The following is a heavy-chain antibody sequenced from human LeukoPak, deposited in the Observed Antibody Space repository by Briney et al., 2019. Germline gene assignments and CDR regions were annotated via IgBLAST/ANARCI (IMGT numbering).Heavy chain of an antibody. D-gene: IGHD3-10*01. Sequence: GGSLRLSCAASGFTFNYYAMNWVRQAPGKGLEWVSDILGGGDTTSYADSVKGRFTISRDNSKNTLYLQMNSLRAEDTAVYYCAKDLVSQRGVGSSEKVDYWGQGTLVTVSS. J-gene: IGHJ4*02. V-gene: IGHV3-23*01. CDR1: GFTFNYYA. CDR3: AKDLVSQRGVGSSEKVDY. CDR2: ILGGGDTT.